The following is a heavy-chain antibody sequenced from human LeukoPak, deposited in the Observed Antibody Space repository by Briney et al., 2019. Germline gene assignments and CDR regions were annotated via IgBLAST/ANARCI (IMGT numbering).Heavy chain of an antibody. CDR2: ISGSGGST. Sequence: PGGSLRLSCAASGFTFSDYYMSWIRQAPGKGLEWVSAISGSGGSTYYADSVKGRFTISRDNSKNTLYLQMNSLRAEDTAVYYCAKAPSSGWAVSFDYWGQGTLVTVSS. J-gene: IGHJ4*02. CDR3: AKAPSSGWAVSFDY. V-gene: IGHV3-23*01. D-gene: IGHD6-19*01. CDR1: GFTFSDYY.